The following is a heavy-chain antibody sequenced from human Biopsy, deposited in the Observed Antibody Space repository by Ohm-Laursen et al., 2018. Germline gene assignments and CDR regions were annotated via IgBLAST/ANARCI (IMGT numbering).Heavy chain of an antibody. D-gene: IGHD1-26*01. Sequence: SETLSLTCTVSGGSIGSFFWSGIRQPPGKGLVWIGYIYYSGSTNYNPSLRSRVTISVDRSKNQFFLELSSVTAADTAVYYCARVGAGAPSIDYFDYWGQGALVTVSS. J-gene: IGHJ4*02. CDR1: GGSIGSFF. CDR2: IYYSGST. V-gene: IGHV4-59*01. CDR3: ARVGAGAPSIDYFDY.